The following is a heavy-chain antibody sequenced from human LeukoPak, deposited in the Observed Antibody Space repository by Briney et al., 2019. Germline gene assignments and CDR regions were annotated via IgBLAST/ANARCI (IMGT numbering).Heavy chain of an antibody. CDR1: GFTLSDHY. CDR3: AKTVSGSHSYQGGDY. J-gene: IGHJ4*02. CDR2: TRNKANSYTT. V-gene: IGHV3-72*01. Sequence: PGGSLRLSCAASGFTLSDHYMDWVRQAPGKGLEWVGRTRNKANSYTTEYAASVKGRFTISRDDSKNSLYLRMNSLKTEDTAVYFCAKTVSGSHSYQGGDYWGQGTLVTVST. D-gene: IGHD3-16*02.